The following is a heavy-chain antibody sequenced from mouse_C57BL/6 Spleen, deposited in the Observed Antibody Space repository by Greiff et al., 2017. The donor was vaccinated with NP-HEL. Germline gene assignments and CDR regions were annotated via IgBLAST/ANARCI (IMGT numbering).Heavy chain of an antibody. D-gene: IGHD1-1*01. CDR3: ARAYGSSSYYFDY. CDR1: GYAFSSSW. CDR2: IYPGDGDT. J-gene: IGHJ2*01. Sequence: QVQLQQSGPELVKPGASVKISCKASGYAFSSSWMNWVKQRPGKGLEWIGRIYPGDGDTNYNGKFKGKATLTAYKSSSTAYMQLSSLTSEDSAVYFCARAYGSSSYYFDYWGQGTTLTVSS. V-gene: IGHV1-82*01.